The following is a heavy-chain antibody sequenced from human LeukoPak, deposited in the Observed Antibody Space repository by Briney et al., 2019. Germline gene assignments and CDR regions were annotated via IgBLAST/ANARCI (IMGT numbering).Heavy chain of an antibody. CDR1: GYTFTNYG. CDR3: ARGSYYYDPYYFDY. Sequence: ASVKVSCKASGYTFTNYGINWVRQAPGQGLGWMGWISAYNANTNYAQSLQGRVTMTTDTSTSTAYMELRSLRSDDAAVYYCARGSYYYDPYYFDYWGQGTQVTVSS. J-gene: IGHJ4*02. CDR2: ISAYNANT. D-gene: IGHD3-22*01. V-gene: IGHV1-18*01.